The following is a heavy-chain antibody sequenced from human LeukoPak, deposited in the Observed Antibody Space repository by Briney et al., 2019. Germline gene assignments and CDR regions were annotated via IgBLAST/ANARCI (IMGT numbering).Heavy chain of an antibody. J-gene: IGHJ6*03. CDR3: ARGRRGYYYGSGSYWGYYYYYYMDV. CDR2: MNPNSGNT. CDR1: GYTFTSYD. Sequence: EASVKVSCKASGYTFTSYDINWVRQATGQGLEWMGWMNPNSGNTGYAQKFQGRVTITRNTSISTAYMELSSLRSEDTAVYYCARGRRGYYYGSGSYWGYYYYYYMDVWGKGTTVTVSS. D-gene: IGHD3-10*01. V-gene: IGHV1-8*03.